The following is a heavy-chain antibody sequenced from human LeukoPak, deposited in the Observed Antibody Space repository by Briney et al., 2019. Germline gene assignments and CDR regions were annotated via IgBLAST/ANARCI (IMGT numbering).Heavy chain of an antibody. CDR3: ANYGDYQYFDY. D-gene: IGHD4-17*01. CDR2: ISYDGTNK. J-gene: IGHJ4*02. Sequence: GGSLRLSCAASGFTFSTYGMHWVRQAPGKGLEWVAVISYDGTNKYYADSVKGRFTISRGNSKNTLYLQMNSLKTDDTAVYYCANYGDYQYFDYWGQGTPVTVSS. V-gene: IGHV3-30*18. CDR1: GFTFSTYG.